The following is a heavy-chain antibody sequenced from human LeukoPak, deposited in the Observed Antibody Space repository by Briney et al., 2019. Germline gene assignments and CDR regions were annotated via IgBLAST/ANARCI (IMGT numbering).Heavy chain of an antibody. V-gene: IGHV3-9*01. CDR3: AKDRAAAGNYGMDV. D-gene: IGHD6-13*01. CDR2: ISWNSGSI. J-gene: IGHJ6*02. CDR1: GFTFSSDW. Sequence: GGSLRLSCAASGFTFSSDWMHWVRQAPGKGLEWVSGISWNSGSIGYADSVKGRFTISRDNAKNSLYLQMNSLRAEDTALYYCAKDRAAAGNYGMDVWGQGTTVTVSS.